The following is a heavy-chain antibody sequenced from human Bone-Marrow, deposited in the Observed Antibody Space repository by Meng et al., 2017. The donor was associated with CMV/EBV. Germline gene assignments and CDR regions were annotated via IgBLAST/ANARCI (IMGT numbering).Heavy chain of an antibody. CDR3: ARDSRVDTAMVVYGLDV. V-gene: IGHV3-11*06. D-gene: IGHD5-18*01. CDR2: ISSSSSYI. J-gene: IGHJ6*02. CDR1: GFTFSDYY. Sequence: GESLKISCAASGFTFSDYYMSWIRQAPGKGLEWVSSISSSSSYIYYADSVKGRFTISRDNAKNSLYLQMNSLRAEDTAVYYCARDSRVDTAMVVYGLDVWGQGTTVTVSS.